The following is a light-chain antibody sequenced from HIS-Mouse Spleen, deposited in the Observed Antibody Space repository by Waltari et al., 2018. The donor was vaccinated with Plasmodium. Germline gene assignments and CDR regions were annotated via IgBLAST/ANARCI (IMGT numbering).Light chain of an antibody. Sequence: SYELTQPPSVSVSPGQTARITCSGDALPKQYAYWYQQKPGQAPVLAEYKESEGPSGVPERFAGPSAGTTVTLTISGVQAEDEADYYCQSADSSGTYQVFGGGTKLTVL. CDR3: QSADSSGTYQV. CDR1: ALPKQY. J-gene: IGLJ2*01. V-gene: IGLV3-25*03. CDR2: KES.